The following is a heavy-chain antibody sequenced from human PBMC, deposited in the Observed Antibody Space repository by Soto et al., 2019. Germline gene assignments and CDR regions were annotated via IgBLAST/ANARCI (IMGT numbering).Heavy chain of an antibody. CDR2: IIPIFGTA. Sequence: ASVKVSCKASGGTFSSYAISWVRQAPGQGLEWMGGIIPIFGTANYAQKFQGRVTITADESTSTAYMELSSLRSEDTAVYYCARDDIAAAGTYYYYVKDFWRQRTTV. CDR3: ARDDIAAAGTYYYYVKDF. J-gene: IGHJ6*01. D-gene: IGHD6-13*01. V-gene: IGHV1-69*13. CDR1: GGTFSSYA.